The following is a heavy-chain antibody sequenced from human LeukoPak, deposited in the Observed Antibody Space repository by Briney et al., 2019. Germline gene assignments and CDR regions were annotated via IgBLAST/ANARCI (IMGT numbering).Heavy chain of an antibody. Sequence: GGSLRLSCAASGFTFSSYAMSWVRQAPGKGLECISGFSGSGGSTYYADSVKGRFTISRDNSKNTLYLQMNSLRDEDTAMYYCASLHGDYVYWGEGTLVTVSS. CDR2: FSGSGGST. J-gene: IGHJ4*02. V-gene: IGHV3-23*01. CDR1: GFTFSSYA. CDR3: ASLHGDYVY. D-gene: IGHD4-17*01.